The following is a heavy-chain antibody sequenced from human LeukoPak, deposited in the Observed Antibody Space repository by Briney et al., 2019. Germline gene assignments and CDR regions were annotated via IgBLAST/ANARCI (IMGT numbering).Heavy chain of an antibody. J-gene: IGHJ6*02. CDR1: GYTFTSYG. Sequence: GASVNVSCKASGYTFTSYGISWVRQAPGQGLEWMGWISAYNGNTNYAQKLQGRVTMTTDTSTSTAYMELSSLRSEDTAVYYCARDRGIAVAGTNYYYGMDVWGQGTTVTVSS. V-gene: IGHV1-18*01. CDR2: ISAYNGNT. D-gene: IGHD6-19*01. CDR3: ARDRGIAVAGTNYYYGMDV.